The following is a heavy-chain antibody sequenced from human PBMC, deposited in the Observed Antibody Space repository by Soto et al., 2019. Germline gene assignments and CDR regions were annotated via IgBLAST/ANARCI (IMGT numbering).Heavy chain of an antibody. J-gene: IGHJ6*02. CDR1: GYTLTELS. CDR3: ATGPGSGYDWSAPIYSSGMGV. CDR2: FDPEDGET. V-gene: IGHV1-24*01. D-gene: IGHD5-12*01. Sequence: ASVKVSCKVSGYTLTELSMHWVRQAPGKGLEWMGGFDPEDGETIYAQKFQGRVTMTEDTSTDTAYTELSSLRSEDTAVYYCATGPGSGYDWSAPIYSSGMGVGGQGTTVTV.